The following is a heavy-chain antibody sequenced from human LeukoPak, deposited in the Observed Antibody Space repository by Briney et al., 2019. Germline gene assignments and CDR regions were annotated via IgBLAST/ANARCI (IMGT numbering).Heavy chain of an antibody. D-gene: IGHD3-3*01. CDR3: ARGRLRFLEWHRLNWFDP. Sequence: ASVKVSCKASGYTFTGYYMHWVRQAPGQGLEWMGWINPNSGGTNYAQKFQGRVTMTRDTSISTAYMELSRLRSDDTAVYYCARGRLRFLEWHRLNWFDPWGQGTLVIVSS. J-gene: IGHJ5*02. CDR2: INPNSGGT. V-gene: IGHV1-2*02. CDR1: GYTFTGYY.